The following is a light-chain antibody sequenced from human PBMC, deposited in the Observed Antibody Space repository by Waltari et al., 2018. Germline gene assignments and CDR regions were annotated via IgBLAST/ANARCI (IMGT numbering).Light chain of an antibody. V-gene: IGLV2-14*03. J-gene: IGLJ1*01. Sequence: QSALTQPASVSGSPGQSITISCTGTGSDIGGYNYVSWYQQHPGKAPKLMIYDVSKRPSGFSNRSSGSKSGNTASLTISGLQAEDEADYYCSSYTSSSTFVFGTGTKVTVL. CDR1: GSDIGGYNY. CDR3: SSYTSSSTFV. CDR2: DVS.